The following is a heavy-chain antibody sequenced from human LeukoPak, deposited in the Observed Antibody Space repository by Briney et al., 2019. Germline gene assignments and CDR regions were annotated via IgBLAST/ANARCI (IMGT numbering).Heavy chain of an antibody. Sequence: GGSLRLSCAASGFTFSSYAMSWVHQAPGKGLEWGSAISGSGGSTYYADSVKGRFTISRDNSKNTLYLQMNSLRAEDTAVYYCARRKTHRTVLRYFDWFFPYYFDYWGQGTLVTVSS. D-gene: IGHD3-9*01. CDR1: GFTFSSYA. J-gene: IGHJ4*02. V-gene: IGHV3-23*01. CDR3: ARRKTHRTVLRYFDWFFPYYFDY. CDR2: ISGSGGST.